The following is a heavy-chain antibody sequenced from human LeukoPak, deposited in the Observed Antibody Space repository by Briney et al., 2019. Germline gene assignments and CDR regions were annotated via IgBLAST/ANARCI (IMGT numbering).Heavy chain of an antibody. CDR1: DFSIRSPYY. Sequence: SETLSLTCAVSDFSIRSPYYWGWIRQPPGKGPEWIGSIYHSGTTYYNPSLKNRVTISVDTSKNQLSLKLRSVTAADTAVYYCARHYDYGQSMPFDYWGQGSLVTVSS. D-gene: IGHD4-17*01. J-gene: IGHJ4*02. CDR2: IYHSGTT. CDR3: ARHYDYGQSMPFDY. V-gene: IGHV4-38-2*01.